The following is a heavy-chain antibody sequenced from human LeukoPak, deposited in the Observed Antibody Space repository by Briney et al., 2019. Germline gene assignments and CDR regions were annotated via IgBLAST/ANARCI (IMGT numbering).Heavy chain of an antibody. J-gene: IGHJ5*02. CDR2: INPNSGGT. CDR3: ARDSTVTSWFDP. D-gene: IGHD4-17*01. Sequence: ASVKVSCKASGYTFTGDYMHWVRQALGQGLEWMGWINPNSGGTNYAQKFQGRVTMTRDTSISTAYMELSRLRSDDTAVYYCARDSTVTSWFDPWGQGTLVTVSS. V-gene: IGHV1-2*02. CDR1: GYTFTGDY.